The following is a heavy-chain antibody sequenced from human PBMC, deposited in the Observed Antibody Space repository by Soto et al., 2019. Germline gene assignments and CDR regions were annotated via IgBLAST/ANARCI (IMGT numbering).Heavy chain of an antibody. CDR1: GISVSTSDYY. V-gene: IGHV4-39*01. CDR2: IYYSGST. Sequence: SETLSLTCTVSGISVSTSDYYWGWVRQPPGKGLDWIGNIYYSGSTFYNPSLRSRVTLSVDTSKNQFSLRLNSVTAADTAVYFCAGFVVPASRNSDFDYWGQGTMVTVYS. J-gene: IGHJ4*02. CDR3: AGFVVPASRNSDFDY. D-gene: IGHD2-15*01.